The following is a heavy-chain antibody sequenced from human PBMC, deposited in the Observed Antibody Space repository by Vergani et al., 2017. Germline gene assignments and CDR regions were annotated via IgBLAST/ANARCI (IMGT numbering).Heavy chain of an antibody. CDR1: GYSFTSYW. D-gene: IGHD6-13*01. V-gene: IGHV5-51*03. J-gene: IGHJ6*02. Sequence: EVQLVQSGAEVKKPGESLKISCKGSGYSFTSYWIGWVRQMPGKGLEWMGIIYPGDSDTRSSPSFQGKVTISADKSISTAYLQWSTLKASATAMYYCARPTGIAAAGRGTYYYGMDVWGQGTTVTVSS. CDR3: ARPTGIAAAGRGTYYYGMDV. CDR2: IYPGDSDT.